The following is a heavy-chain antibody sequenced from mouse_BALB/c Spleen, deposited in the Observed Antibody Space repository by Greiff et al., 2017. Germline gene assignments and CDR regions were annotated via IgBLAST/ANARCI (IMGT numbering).Heavy chain of an antibody. CDR1: GYSITSGYY. Sequence: EVKLQESGPGLVKPSQSLSLTCSVTGYSITSGYYWNWIRQFPGNKLEWMGYISYDGSNNYNPSLKNRISITRDTSKNQFFLKLNSVTTEDTATYYCARLDAWFAYWGQGTLVTVSA. V-gene: IGHV3-6*02. CDR2: ISYDGSN. J-gene: IGHJ3*01. CDR3: ARLDAWFAY.